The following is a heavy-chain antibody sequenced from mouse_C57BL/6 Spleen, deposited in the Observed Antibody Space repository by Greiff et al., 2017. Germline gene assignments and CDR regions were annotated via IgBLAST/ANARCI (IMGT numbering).Heavy chain of an antibody. CDR3: ARDRIYYYGSSYNWYFDV. D-gene: IGHD1-1*01. CDR1: GFTFSSYA. J-gene: IGHJ1*03. V-gene: IGHV5-4*01. CDR2: ISDGGSYT. Sequence: DVKLVESGGGLVKPGGSLKLSCAASGFTFSSYAMSWVRQTPEKRLEWVATISDGGSYTYYPDNVKGRFTISRDNAKNNLYLQMSHLKSEDTAMYYCARDRIYYYGSSYNWYFDVWGTGTTVTVSS.